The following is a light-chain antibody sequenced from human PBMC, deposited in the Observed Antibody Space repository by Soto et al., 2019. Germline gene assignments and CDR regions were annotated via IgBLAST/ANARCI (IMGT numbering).Light chain of an antibody. CDR3: QQYNSFWT. Sequence: DIQMTQSPSTLSASVGDRVTITCRASQSISSWLAWYQQKPGKAPKLLIHKASTLQSGVPSRFSGSGSGTEFILTISSLQPDDFATYYCQQYNSFWTFGQGTRVEIK. V-gene: IGKV1-5*03. CDR2: KAS. CDR1: QSISSW. J-gene: IGKJ1*01.